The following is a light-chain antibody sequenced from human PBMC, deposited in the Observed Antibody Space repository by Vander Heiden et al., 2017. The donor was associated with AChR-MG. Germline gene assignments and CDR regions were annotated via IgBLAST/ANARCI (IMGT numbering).Light chain of an antibody. CDR3: QQYKNWPQYT. CDR2: GAS. Sequence: EIVMTQSPATLSVSPGERATLSCRASQSVSSNLAWYQQKPGQAPRLLIYGASTRATGIPARFSGCGSGTEFTLTISSLQSEDFAVYYCQQYKNWPQYTFGQRTKLEIK. J-gene: IGKJ2*01. CDR1: QSVSSN. V-gene: IGKV3-15*01.